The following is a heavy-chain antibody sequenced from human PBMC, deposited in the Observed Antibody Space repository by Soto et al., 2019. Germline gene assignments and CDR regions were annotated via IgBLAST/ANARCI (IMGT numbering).Heavy chain of an antibody. CDR3: ARVPYYYDTSGYSDY. J-gene: IGHJ4*02. Sequence: GGSLRLSCAASGFTFSSYEMNWVRQAPGKGLEWVSYISSSGTTIYYADSVKGRFTISRDNAKNSLYLQMNSLRAEDTAVYYCARVPYYYDTSGYSDYWGQGTLVTVSS. CDR2: ISSSGTTI. CDR1: GFTFSSYE. D-gene: IGHD3-22*01. V-gene: IGHV3-48*03.